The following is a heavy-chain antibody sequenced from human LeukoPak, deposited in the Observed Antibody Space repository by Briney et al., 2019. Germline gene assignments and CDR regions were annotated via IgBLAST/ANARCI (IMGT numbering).Heavy chain of an antibody. Sequence: GGSLRLSCAASGFTFSSYAMSWVRQAPGKGLEWVSAISGSGGSTYYADSVKGRFTISRGNAKNSLYLQMNSLRAEDTAVYYCARDSLAARPFDYWGQGTLVTVSS. CDR1: GFTFSSYA. J-gene: IGHJ4*02. D-gene: IGHD6-6*01. CDR3: ARDSLAARPFDY. V-gene: IGHV3-23*01. CDR2: ISGSGGST.